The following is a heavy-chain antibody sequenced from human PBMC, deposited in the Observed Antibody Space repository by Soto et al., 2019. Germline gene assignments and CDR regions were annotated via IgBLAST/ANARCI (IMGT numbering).Heavy chain of an antibody. CDR1: GFIFSDYA. D-gene: IGHD6-19*01. J-gene: IGHJ5*01. CDR2: IGGGGSDT. V-gene: IGHV3-23*01. Sequence: DVQLLESGGGLVQPGGSLRLSCAASGFIFSDYAMTWVRQAPGKGLEWVSGIGGGGSDTYYVDSVKGRFTISRDNSKNTLYLPMNSLRAEDTALYYCAKDAAPFNGQWDWFDSWGQGTLVTVSS. CDR3: AKDAAPFNGQWDWFDS.